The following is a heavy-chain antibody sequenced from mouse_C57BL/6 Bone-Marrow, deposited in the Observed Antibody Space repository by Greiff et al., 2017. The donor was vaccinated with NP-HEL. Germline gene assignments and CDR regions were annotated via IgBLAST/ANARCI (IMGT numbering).Heavy chain of an antibody. CDR1: GYTFTSYW. Sequence: VQLQQPGAELVKPGASVKLSCKASGYTFTSYWLQWVKQRPGQGLEWIGEIDPSDSYTNYNQKFKGKATLTVYTSSSTAYMQLSSLTSEDSAVYYCARYDYGRSVDYWGQGTSVTVSS. D-gene: IGHD2-4*01. V-gene: IGHV1-50*01. CDR3: ARYDYGRSVDY. CDR2: IDPSDSYT. J-gene: IGHJ4*01.